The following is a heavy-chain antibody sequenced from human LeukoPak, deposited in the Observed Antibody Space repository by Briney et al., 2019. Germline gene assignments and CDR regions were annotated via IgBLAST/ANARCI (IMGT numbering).Heavy chain of an antibody. Sequence: ASVKVSCKASGYTFTSYYMHWVRQAPGQGLEWMGIINPSGGSTSYAQKFQGRVTMTRDTSKNQFSLKLSSVTAADTAVYYCARLYYYGSGILYYYYFVDVWGKGTTVTVSS. CDR2: INPSGGST. J-gene: IGHJ6*03. V-gene: IGHV1-46*01. CDR1: GYTFTSYY. D-gene: IGHD3-10*01. CDR3: ARLYYYGSGILYYYYFVDV.